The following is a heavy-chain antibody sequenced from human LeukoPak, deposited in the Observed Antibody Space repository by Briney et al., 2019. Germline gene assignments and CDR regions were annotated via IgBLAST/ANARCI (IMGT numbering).Heavy chain of an antibody. D-gene: IGHD4-23*01. Sequence: AGGSLRLSCAASGFTFSSYSMNWVRQAPGKGLEWVSSISSSSSYIYYADSVKGRFTISRDNAKNSLYLQMSSLRADDTAVYYCARGGVATAWGAFDVWGQGTMVTVSS. CDR3: ARGGVATAWGAFDV. J-gene: IGHJ3*01. CDR1: GFTFSSYS. CDR2: ISSSSSYI. V-gene: IGHV3-21*01.